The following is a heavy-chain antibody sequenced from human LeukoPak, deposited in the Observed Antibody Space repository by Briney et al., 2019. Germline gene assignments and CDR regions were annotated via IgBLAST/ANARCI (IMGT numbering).Heavy chain of an antibody. J-gene: IGHJ4*02. V-gene: IGHV4-39*01. Sequence: PSETLSLTCTVSGGSISSSSYYWGWIRQPPGKGLEWIGSIYYSGSTYYNPSLKSRVTISVDTSKNQFSLKLSSVTAADTAVYYCAKAREPRKFGYYFDYWGQGTLVTVSS. CDR1: GGSISSSSYY. D-gene: IGHD3-16*01. CDR3: AKAREPRKFGYYFDY. CDR2: IYYSGST.